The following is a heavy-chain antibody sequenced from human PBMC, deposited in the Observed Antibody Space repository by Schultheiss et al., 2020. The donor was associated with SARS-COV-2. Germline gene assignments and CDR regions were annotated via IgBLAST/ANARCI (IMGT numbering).Heavy chain of an antibody. CDR3: TTCYYYDNPFDY. D-gene: IGHD3-22*01. J-gene: IGHJ4*02. CDR2: ISSSSSYI. CDR1: GFTFDDYA. Sequence: GGSLRLSCAASGFTFDDYAMHWVRQAPGKGLEWVSSISSSSSYIYYADSVKGRFTISRDNAKNSLYLQMNSLKTEDTAVYYCTTCYYYDNPFDYWGQGTLVTVSS. V-gene: IGHV3-21*03.